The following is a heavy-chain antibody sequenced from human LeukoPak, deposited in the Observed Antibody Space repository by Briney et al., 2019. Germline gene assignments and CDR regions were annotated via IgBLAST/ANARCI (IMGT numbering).Heavy chain of an antibody. J-gene: IGHJ2*01. V-gene: IGHV3-30*02. CDR3: AKDSMPSFVRGQVSNLHFDG. Sequence: GGSLRLSCAASGFTFSSYGMLWVRQAPGKGLEWVAFIRYDGSNKFYADSVKGRFTIYRENSKHTLYLQMKNLRGEDTAVYYGAKDSMPSFVRGQVSNLHFDGWGRGILVIASS. CDR1: GFTFSSYG. D-gene: IGHD3-10*01. CDR2: IRYDGSNK.